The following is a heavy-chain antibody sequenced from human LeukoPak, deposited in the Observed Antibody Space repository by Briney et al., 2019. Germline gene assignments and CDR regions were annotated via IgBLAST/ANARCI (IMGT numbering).Heavy chain of an antibody. Sequence: SVKVSCKASGGAFSSYAISWVRQAPGQGLEWMGRIIPIFGTANYAQKFQGRVTITTDESTSTAYMELSSLRSEDTAVYYCARDNCSSTSCYSYYYYMDVWGKGTTVTVSS. CDR2: IIPIFGTA. CDR1: GGAFSSYA. CDR3: ARDNCSSTSCYSYYYYMDV. V-gene: IGHV1-69*05. D-gene: IGHD2-2*01. J-gene: IGHJ6*03.